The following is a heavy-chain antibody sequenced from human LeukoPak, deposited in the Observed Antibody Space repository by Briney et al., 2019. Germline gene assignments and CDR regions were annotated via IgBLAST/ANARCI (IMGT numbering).Heavy chain of an antibody. CDR2: INHSGST. CDR1: GGSFSGYY. V-gene: IGHV4-34*01. Sequence: SETLSLTCAVYGGSFSGYYWSWIRQPPGKGLEWIGEINHSGSTNCNSSLKSRVTISVDTSKNQFSLELSSVTAADTAVYYCARGRWYHDYWGQGTLVTVSS. J-gene: IGHJ4*02. D-gene: IGHD2-2*01. CDR3: ARGRWYHDY.